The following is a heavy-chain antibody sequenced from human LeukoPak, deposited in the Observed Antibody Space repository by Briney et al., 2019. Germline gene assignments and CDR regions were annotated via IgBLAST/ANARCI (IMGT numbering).Heavy chain of an antibody. D-gene: IGHD3-22*01. J-gene: IGHJ3*02. Sequence: SGGSLRLSCVASGFMFSNYAMHWVRRAPGKGLEWVANIRRDGSETHYVDSVMGRFTISRDNAKNSLYLQMNSLRAEDTAVYYCARDDTHYGSSGSFYDAFDIWGQGTMVTVSS. CDR3: ARDDTHYGSSGSFYDAFDI. CDR1: GFMFSNYA. V-gene: IGHV3-7*01. CDR2: IRRDGSET.